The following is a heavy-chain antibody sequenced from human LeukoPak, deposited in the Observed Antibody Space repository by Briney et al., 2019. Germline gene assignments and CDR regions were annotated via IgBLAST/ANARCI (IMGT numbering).Heavy chain of an antibody. CDR3: ARGGGMDV. CDR2: ISRSGDNT. CDR1: GFTFSSDA. Sequence: GGSLRLSCAASGFTFSSDAMNWVREAPGKGLEWVSAISRSGDNTYHADSVKGRFTISRDNSKNTLYLQMNSLRAEDTALYYCARGGGMDVWGQGTTVTVSS. J-gene: IGHJ6*02. V-gene: IGHV3-23*01.